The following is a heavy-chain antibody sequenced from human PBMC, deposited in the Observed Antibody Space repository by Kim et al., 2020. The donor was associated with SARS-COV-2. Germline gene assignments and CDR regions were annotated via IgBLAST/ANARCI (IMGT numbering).Heavy chain of an antibody. J-gene: IGHJ4*02. Sequence: SETLSLTCTVSGGSISSSSYYWGWIRQPPGKGLEWIGSIYYSGSTYYNPSLKSRVTISVDTPKNQFSLKLSSVTAADTAVYYCARQGYYYDSSGYFSASGWGQGTLVTVSS. CDR3: ARQGYYYDSSGYFSASG. CDR1: GGSISSSSYY. CDR2: IYYSGST. V-gene: IGHV4-39*01. D-gene: IGHD3-22*01.